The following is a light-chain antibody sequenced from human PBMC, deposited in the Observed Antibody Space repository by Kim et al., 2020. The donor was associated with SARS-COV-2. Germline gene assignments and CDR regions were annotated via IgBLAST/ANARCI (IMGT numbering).Light chain of an antibody. CDR2: VAS. V-gene: IGKV1-9*01. CDR3: QQLKTYPQT. Sequence: CASVGDRVTITCRASQDINNYLAWYQQKPGEAPKLLIYVASTLRSGVPSRFRGSGSGTDFTLTISSLQPEDFATYYCQQLKTYPQTFGQGTKLEI. CDR1: QDINNY. J-gene: IGKJ2*01.